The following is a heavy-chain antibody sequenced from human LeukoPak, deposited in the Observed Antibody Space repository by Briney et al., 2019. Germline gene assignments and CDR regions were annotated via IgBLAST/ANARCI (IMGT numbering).Heavy chain of an antibody. D-gene: IGHD2-15*01. V-gene: IGHV4-59*01. CDR2: IYYSGST. CDR1: GGSISSYY. Sequence: SETLSLTCTVSGGSISSYYWSWIRQPPGKGLEWVGYIYYSGSTNYNPSLKSRVTISVDTSKNQFSLKLSSVTAADTAVYYCAREGDGSASDYWGQGTLVTVSS. CDR3: AREGDGSASDY. J-gene: IGHJ4*02.